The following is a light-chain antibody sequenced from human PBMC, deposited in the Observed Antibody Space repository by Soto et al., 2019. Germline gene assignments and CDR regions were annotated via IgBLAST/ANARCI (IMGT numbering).Light chain of an antibody. Sequence: EIVLTQSPGTLSLSPGERATLSCRASQSVSSSYFAWYQQRFGQAPRLLIYGASSRATGIPDRFIGSGSGTDFTLTISRLEPEDFAVDYCQQYGSSSWTFGQGTKVEIK. J-gene: IGKJ1*01. V-gene: IGKV3-20*01. CDR1: QSVSSSY. CDR2: GAS. CDR3: QQYGSSSWT.